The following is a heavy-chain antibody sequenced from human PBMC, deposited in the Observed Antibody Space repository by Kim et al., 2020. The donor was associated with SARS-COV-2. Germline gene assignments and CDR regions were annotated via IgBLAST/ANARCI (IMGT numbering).Heavy chain of an antibody. Sequence: YPAPVKGRFTISRYDAKNTLYLQMNSLKTEDTAVYYCTTDGGSYPYFFDYWGQGTLVTVSS. CDR3: TTDGGSYPYFFDY. J-gene: IGHJ4*02. D-gene: IGHD1-26*01. V-gene: IGHV3-15*01.